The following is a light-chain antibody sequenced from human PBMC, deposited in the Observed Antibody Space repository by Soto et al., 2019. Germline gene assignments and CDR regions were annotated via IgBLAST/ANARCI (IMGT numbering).Light chain of an antibody. V-gene: IGKV3-11*01. CDR3: QQRSNWPPIT. CDR1: QTIGNK. CDR2: DAS. Sequence: EIVLAQSPATLSVSPGERVTLSCRATQTIGNKLAWYLQRPGQAPRLLIYDASHRAAGIPARFSGSGFGTDFTLTISSLEPEDAAVYYCQQRSNWPPITFGQGTRLEIK. J-gene: IGKJ5*01.